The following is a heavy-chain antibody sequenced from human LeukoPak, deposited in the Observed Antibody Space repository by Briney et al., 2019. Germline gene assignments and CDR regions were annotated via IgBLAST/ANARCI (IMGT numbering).Heavy chain of an antibody. J-gene: IGHJ4*02. D-gene: IGHD1-26*01. V-gene: IGHV1-8*01. CDR3: ARGRNSGSSRAMGY. CDR1: GYTFTSYD. Sequence: ASVKVSCKASGYTFTSYDINWVRQAPGQGLEWMGWMNPNSGNTGYAQKFQGRVTMTRNTSISTAYMELSSLRSEDTDVYYCARGRNSGSSRAMGYWGQGTLVTVS. CDR2: MNPNSGNT.